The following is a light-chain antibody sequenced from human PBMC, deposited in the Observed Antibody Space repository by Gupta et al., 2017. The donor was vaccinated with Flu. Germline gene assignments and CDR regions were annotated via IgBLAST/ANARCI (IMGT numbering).Light chain of an antibody. J-gene: IGKJ4*01. CDR3: QQYDNLLST. Sequence: EIQSTQSLSSLSASVGDRDTITCQASQDMSNYLNWYQQKPGKAPKLLIYDASNLETGVPSRFSGSGSGTDFTFTISSLQPEDIAAYYCQQYDNLLSTFGGGTKVEIK. V-gene: IGKV1-33*01. CDR2: DAS. CDR1: QDMSNY.